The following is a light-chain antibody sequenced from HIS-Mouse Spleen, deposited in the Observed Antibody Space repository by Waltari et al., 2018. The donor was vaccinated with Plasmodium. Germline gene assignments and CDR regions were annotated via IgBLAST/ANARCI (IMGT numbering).Light chain of an antibody. J-gene: IGLJ2*01. CDR2: EGS. Sequence: QSALTQPASVSGSPGQSITISCPGPSSDVGSYNLVSWYQQHPGKAPKRMIYEGSKRPPGVSNRFSGSKSGNTASLTISGLQAEDEADYYCCSYAGSSTFVVFGGGTKLTVL. CDR3: CSYAGSSTFVV. V-gene: IGLV2-23*03. CDR1: SSDVGSYNL.